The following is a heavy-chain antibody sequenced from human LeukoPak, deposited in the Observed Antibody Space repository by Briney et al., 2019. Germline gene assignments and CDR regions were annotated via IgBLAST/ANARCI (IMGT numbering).Heavy chain of an antibody. V-gene: IGHV3-23*01. J-gene: IGHJ4*01. CDR3: AKANHCSGGSCYSFDY. D-gene: IGHD2-15*01. Sequence: GGSLRLSCAASGFTFNSYAMSWVRLAPGKGLEWVSAISPAGSSTDYAGSVKGRFTISRDNSRNTLFLQMNSLRAEDTAVYYCAKANHCSGGSCYSFDYWGQGTLVTVSS. CDR1: GFTFNSYA. CDR2: ISPAGSST.